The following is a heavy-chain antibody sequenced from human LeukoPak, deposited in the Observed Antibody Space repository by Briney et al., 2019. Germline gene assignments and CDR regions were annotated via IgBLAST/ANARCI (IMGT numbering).Heavy chain of an antibody. CDR3: ARASKILRFLEWPPDAFDI. CDR2: INPNSGGT. V-gene: IGHV1-2*06. CDR1: GYTFTGYY. D-gene: IGHD3-3*01. J-gene: IGHJ3*02. Sequence: ASVKVSCKASGYTFTGYYMHWVRQAPGQGLEWMGRINPNSGGTNYAQKFQGRVTMTRDTSISTAYLELSRLRSDDTAVYYCARASKILRFLEWPPDAFDIWGQGTMVTVSS.